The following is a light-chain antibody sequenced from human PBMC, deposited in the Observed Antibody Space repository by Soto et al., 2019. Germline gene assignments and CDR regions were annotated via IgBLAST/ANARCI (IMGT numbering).Light chain of an antibody. V-gene: IGLV1-40*01. CDR2: GDS. Sequence: QSALTQPPSVSVAPGQRVTISCTGSSSNIGAGYGVHWYIQLPGTAPKLLVYGDSNRPSGVPDRFSGSKSDTSASLAITGLQAEDEADHECQSYDSSVSGVIFGGGTK. CDR1: SSNIGAGYG. J-gene: IGLJ2*01. CDR3: QSYDSSVSGVI.